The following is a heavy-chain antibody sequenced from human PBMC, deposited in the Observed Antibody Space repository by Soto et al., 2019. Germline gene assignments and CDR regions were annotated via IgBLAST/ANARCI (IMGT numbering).Heavy chain of an antibody. V-gene: IGHV3-23*01. CDR3: AKSHRNSAGSNGGMDV. Sequence: EVQLLESGGGLVQPGGSLRLSCAASGFTFSTYAMRWVRQAPGKGLEWVSSITGGGGRGTYYGDSVKGRFTITRDDSNGSLSLHMEGLRADDTGVCSWAKSHRNSAGSNGGMDVWGQGNTVTVSS. CDR2: ITGGGGRGT. J-gene: IGHJ6*02. CDR1: GFTFSTYA. D-gene: IGHD3-10*01.